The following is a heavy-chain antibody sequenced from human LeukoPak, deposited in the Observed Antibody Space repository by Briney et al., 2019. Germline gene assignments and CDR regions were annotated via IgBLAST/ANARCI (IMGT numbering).Heavy chain of an antibody. Sequence: GGSLRLSCAASGFTSSSYAMTWVRQAPGKGLEWVSTISGSGDNTYYADSVKGRFTISRDNSKNSLYLQMTSLGAEDTAVYYCARCVSGSYYYCYGMDVWGQGTTVTVSS. V-gene: IGHV3-23*01. J-gene: IGHJ6*02. D-gene: IGHD1-26*01. CDR2: ISGSGDNT. CDR1: GFTSSSYA. CDR3: ARCVSGSYYYCYGMDV.